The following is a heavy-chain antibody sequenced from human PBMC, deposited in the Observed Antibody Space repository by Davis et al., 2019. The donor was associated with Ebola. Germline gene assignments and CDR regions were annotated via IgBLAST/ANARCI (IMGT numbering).Heavy chain of an antibody. CDR2: ISSSSSYI. CDR1: GFTFSSYS. J-gene: IGHJ6*02. CDR3: ARDGRIAAAGSYYYYGMDV. D-gene: IGHD6-13*01. Sequence: GESLKISCAASGFTFSSYSMNWVRQAPGKGLEWVSSISSSSSYIYYADSVKGRFTISRDNAKNSLYLQMNSLRAEDTAVYYCARDGRIAAAGSYYYYGMDVWGQGTTVTVSS. V-gene: IGHV3-21*01.